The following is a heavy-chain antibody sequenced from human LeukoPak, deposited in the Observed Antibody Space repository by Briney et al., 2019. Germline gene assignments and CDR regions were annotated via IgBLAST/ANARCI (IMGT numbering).Heavy chain of an antibody. Sequence: SGGSLRLSCAASGFTVSSNYMSWVRQAPGKGLEWVSVIYSGGSTYYADSVKGRFTISRDNPKNTLYLQMNSLRAEDTAVYYCARDLDYYDSSGYLDAFDIWGQGTMVTVSS. D-gene: IGHD3-22*01. V-gene: IGHV3-66*01. CDR3: ARDLDYYDSSGYLDAFDI. CDR2: IYSGGST. J-gene: IGHJ3*02. CDR1: GFTVSSNY.